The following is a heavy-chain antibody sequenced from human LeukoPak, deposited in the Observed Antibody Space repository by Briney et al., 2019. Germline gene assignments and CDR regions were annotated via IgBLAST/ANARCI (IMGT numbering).Heavy chain of an antibody. V-gene: IGHV5-51*01. CDR2: IYPSDSNT. CDR3: ARPRTAGSGYDGFDI. Sequence: GESLKISCKGSGYSFTTDWIGWVRQMPGKGLEWMGIIYPSDSNTRYSPSFQGQVSFSADKSINTAYLQWSSLKASDTAMYYCARPRTAGSGYDGFDIWGQGTVVTVSS. J-gene: IGHJ3*02. D-gene: IGHD3-10*01. CDR1: GYSFTTDW.